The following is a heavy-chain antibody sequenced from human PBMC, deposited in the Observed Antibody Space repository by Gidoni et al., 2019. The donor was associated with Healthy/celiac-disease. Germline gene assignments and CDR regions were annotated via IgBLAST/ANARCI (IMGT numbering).Heavy chain of an antibody. CDR3: AKDPDSSSEFDY. D-gene: IGHD6-6*01. CDR2: ISGSGGST. Sequence: EVQLLESGGGLVQPGGSLRLSCAASGFTFSSYAMRWVRQAPGKGLEWVSAISGSGGSTYYADSVKGRFTISRDNSKNTLYLQMNSLRAEDTAVYYCAKDPDSSSEFDYWGQGTLVTVSS. J-gene: IGHJ4*02. V-gene: IGHV3-23*01. CDR1: GFTFSSYA.